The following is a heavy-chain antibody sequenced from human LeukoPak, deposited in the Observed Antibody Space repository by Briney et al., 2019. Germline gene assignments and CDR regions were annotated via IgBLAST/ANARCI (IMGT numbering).Heavy chain of an antibody. CDR3: ARLKEFQKIFDY. Sequence: PSETLSLTCTVSGGPIRSSDYYWRWIRQPPAMGLVRIRSIYYSGTTYYNPSLKSRVTISVDTSKSQFSLKLSSVTAADTAVYYCARLKEFQKIFDYWGQGTLVTVSS. V-gene: IGHV4-39*01. D-gene: IGHD2-21*01. J-gene: IGHJ4*02. CDR1: GGPIRSSDYY. CDR2: IYYSGTT.